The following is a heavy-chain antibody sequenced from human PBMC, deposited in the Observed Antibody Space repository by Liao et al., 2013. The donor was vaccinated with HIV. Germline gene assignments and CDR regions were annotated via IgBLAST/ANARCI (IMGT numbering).Heavy chain of an antibody. CDR3: ARGYFDAVTEHQGSAHFDR. CDR1: HGLFNDYY. CDR2: INHNGNT. Sequence: QVLLQQWGAGLLKPSETLSLTCAVYHGLFNDYYWSWIRQSPGKGLEWIGEINHNGNTNYNPSLKSRLTISVDTSKNQFSLKLRSVTAADTATYFCARGYFDAVTEHQGSAHFDRWGQGSLVTVSS. J-gene: IGHJ4*02. D-gene: IGHD2/OR15-2a*01. V-gene: IGHV4-34*01.